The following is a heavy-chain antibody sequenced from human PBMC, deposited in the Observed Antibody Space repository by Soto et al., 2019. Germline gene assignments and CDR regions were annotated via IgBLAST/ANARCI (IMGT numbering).Heavy chain of an antibody. D-gene: IGHD3-22*01. CDR1: GGSISSGGYY. V-gene: IGHV4-31*03. J-gene: IGHJ4*02. CDR3: ARVGLGYYDSGGHFDY. Sequence: QVQLQESGPGLVKPSQTLSLTCTVSGGSISSGGYYWSWIRQHPGKGLEWIGYSYYSGSTYYNPALKSRVTISVDTSKTQFSLKLSSVTAADTAVYYCARVGLGYYDSGGHFDYWGQGTLVTVSS. CDR2: SYYSGST.